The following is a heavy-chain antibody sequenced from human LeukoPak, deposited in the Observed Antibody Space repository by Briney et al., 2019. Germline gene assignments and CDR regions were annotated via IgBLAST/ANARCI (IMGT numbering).Heavy chain of an antibody. Sequence: GGSLRLSCAASGFTLSDYAMNWVRQAPGKGLEWVSPISSSSSYIYYADSVKGRFTISRDNAKNSLYLQMNSLRAEDTAVYYCARDLISMIRGVSSLDPWGQGTLVTVSS. CDR1: GFTLSDYA. CDR3: ARDLISMIRGVSSLDP. V-gene: IGHV3-21*01. CDR2: ISSSSSYI. D-gene: IGHD3-10*01. J-gene: IGHJ5*02.